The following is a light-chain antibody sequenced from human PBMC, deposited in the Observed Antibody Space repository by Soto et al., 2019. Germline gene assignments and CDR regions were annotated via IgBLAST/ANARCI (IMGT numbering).Light chain of an antibody. CDR1: SGDVGGYNY. CDR2: DVN. V-gene: IGLV2-14*03. Sequence: QSALTQPASVSGSPGHSITISCTGTSGDVGGYNYVSWYQHHPGKVPTLIIFDVNNRPSGVSDRFSGSKSGNAASLTISGLQAEDEADYYCSSYTNINTLVFGGGTKLTVL. CDR3: SSYTNINTLV. J-gene: IGLJ2*01.